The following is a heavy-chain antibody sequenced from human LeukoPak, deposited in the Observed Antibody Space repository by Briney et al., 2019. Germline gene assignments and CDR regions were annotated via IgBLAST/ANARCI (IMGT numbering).Heavy chain of an antibody. D-gene: IGHD1-26*01. J-gene: IGHJ6*01. V-gene: IGHV3-15*01. CDR1: GFKFSDAW. CDR3: KWERTVYYSLDV. CDR2: IKRGGST. Sequence: GGSLRLSCTASGFKFSDAWMTWVRQAPGKGLEWLGRIKRGGSTDYAVPVNNRFTISRDDSKNTIYLQINGLKTEDTAVYYCKWERTVYYSLDVWGKGPRSPSPQ.